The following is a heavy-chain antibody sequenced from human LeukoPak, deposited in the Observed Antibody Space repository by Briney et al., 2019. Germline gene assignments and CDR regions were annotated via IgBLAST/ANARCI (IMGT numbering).Heavy chain of an antibody. D-gene: IGHD1-26*01. Sequence: PGGSLRLSCAASGFTFGSYWMHWVRQAPGKGLVWVSRINTDGGDTIYADSVKGRFTISRDNAKNTLFLQMNSLRAEDTAVYYCARDEKIVGAPGQDYWGQGTLVTVSS. CDR3: ARDEKIVGAPGQDY. CDR2: INTDGGDT. CDR1: GFTFGSYW. V-gene: IGHV3-74*01. J-gene: IGHJ4*02.